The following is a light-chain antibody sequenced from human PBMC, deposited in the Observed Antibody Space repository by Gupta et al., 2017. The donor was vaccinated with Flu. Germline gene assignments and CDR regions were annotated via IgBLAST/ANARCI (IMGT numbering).Light chain of an antibody. J-gene: IGKJ1*01. V-gene: IGKV3-20*01. CDR3: QQYGSSLPWT. Sequence: SATLSCRASQSFSSNYLVWYQQRPGQPPRLLIYDGSKRATGIPDRFSGSESGADFTLTITRLEPEDFAVYFCQQYGSSLPWTFGQGTKVE. CDR2: DGS. CDR1: QSFSSNY.